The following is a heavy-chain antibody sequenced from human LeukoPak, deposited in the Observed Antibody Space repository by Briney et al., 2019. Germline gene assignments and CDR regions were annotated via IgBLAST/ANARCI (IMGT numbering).Heavy chain of an antibody. CDR3: ARGGPNDDDGMDV. V-gene: IGHV3-21*01. Sequence: GGSLRLSCAASGFTFSSYSMNWVRQAPGKGLEWVSSISSSSSYIYYADSVKGRFTISRDNAKNSLYLQMNSLRAEDTAVYYCARGGPNDDDGMDVWGQGTTVTVSS. CDR1: GFTFSSYS. J-gene: IGHJ6*02. CDR2: ISSSSSYI. D-gene: IGHD1-1*01.